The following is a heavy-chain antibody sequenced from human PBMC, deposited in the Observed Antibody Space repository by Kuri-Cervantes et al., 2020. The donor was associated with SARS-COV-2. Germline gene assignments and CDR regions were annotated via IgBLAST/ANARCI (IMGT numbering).Heavy chain of an antibody. J-gene: IGHJ3*02. CDR1: GGSISSYY. CDR3: ARGGTRRDDAFDI. CDR2: IYYSGST. Sequence: GSLRLSCTVSGGSISSYYWSWIRQPPGKGLEWIGYIYYSGSTNYNPSLKSRVTISVDTSKNQFSLKLNSVTAADTAIYYCARGGTRRDDAFDIWGQGTVVTVSS. V-gene: IGHV4-59*12.